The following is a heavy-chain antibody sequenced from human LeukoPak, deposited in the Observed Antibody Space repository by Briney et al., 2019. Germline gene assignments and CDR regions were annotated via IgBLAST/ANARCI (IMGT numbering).Heavy chain of an antibody. CDR1: GFTFSSYA. V-gene: IGHV3-23*01. D-gene: IGHD4-17*01. CDR3: AKGMTVTTLDFDY. Sequence: GGSLRLPCAASGFTFSSYAMSWVRQAPGKGLEWVSAISGSGGSTYYAASVKGRFTISRDNSKNTLYLQMSSLRAEDTAVYYCAKGMTVTTLDFDYWGQGTLVTVSS. J-gene: IGHJ4*02. CDR2: ISGSGGST.